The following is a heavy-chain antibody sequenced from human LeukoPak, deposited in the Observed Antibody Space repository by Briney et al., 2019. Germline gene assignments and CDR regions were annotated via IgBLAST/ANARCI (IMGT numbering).Heavy chain of an antibody. V-gene: IGHV4-4*07. D-gene: IGHD3-9*01. CDR1: GGSISSSY. CDR2: IYTSGTF. CDR3: ARGDILTGYFYYFDY. J-gene: IGHJ4*02. Sequence: PSETLSLTCSVSGGSISSSYWSWIRQPAGKGLEWIGRIYTSGTFNYNPSLKSRVTMSVDTSKNQFSLQLNSVTPEDTAVYYCARGDILTGYFYYFDYWGQGTLVTVSS.